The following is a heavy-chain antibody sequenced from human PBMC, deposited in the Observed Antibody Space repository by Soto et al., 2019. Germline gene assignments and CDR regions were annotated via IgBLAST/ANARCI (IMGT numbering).Heavy chain of an antibody. CDR1: GFTFSSYT. J-gene: IGHJ4*02. V-gene: IGHV3-21*01. Sequence: EVQLVESGGGLVKPGGYLRLSCAASGFTFSSYTMNWVRQAPGKGLEWVSSISSSSNYIYYADSVKGRFTISRDNAKNSLYLQMNSLRAEDTAVYYCARGYDSFDSWGQGTPVTVSS. CDR2: ISSSSNYI. D-gene: IGHD3-22*01. CDR3: ARGYDSFDS.